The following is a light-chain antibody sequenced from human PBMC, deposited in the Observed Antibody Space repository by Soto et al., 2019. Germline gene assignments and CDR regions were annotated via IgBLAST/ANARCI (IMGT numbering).Light chain of an antibody. CDR2: DVS. V-gene: IGLV2-14*03. CDR1: SSDVGDDNY. CDR3: SSYTISAIV. J-gene: IGLJ2*01. Sequence: QSVLTQPASMSGSPGQSITMSCTGTSSDVGDDNYVSWYQQHPGKAPKLMIYDVSDRPSGVSNRFSGSKSGNTASLTISGLQAEDEADYYCSSYTISAIVFGGGTKLTVL.